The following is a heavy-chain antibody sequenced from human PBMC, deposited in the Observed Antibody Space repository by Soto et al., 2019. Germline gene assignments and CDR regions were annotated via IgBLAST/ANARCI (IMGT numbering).Heavy chain of an antibody. V-gene: IGHV4-34*01. CDR2: VNHNGRN. J-gene: IGHJ3*01. D-gene: IGHD6-19*01. CDR1: GGSFSGYF. CDR3: ARCGSSDWQLAFDF. Sequence: SETLSLTCAVYGGSFSGYFWNWIRQTPGQGLEWIGKVNHNGRNNYNPSLKSRVTMSLDMSKNQISLKLTSVTAAATAVYYCARCGSSDWQLAFDFWGRERMVTVSS.